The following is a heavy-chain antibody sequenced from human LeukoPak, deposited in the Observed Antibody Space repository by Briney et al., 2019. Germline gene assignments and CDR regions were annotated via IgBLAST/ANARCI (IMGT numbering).Heavy chain of an antibody. J-gene: IGHJ6*03. CDR2: IYYSGST. V-gene: IGHV4-39*07. D-gene: IGHD3-3*01. CDR3: ARTRRGDFWSGYYFGYYYYMDV. CDR1: GGSISSSSYY. Sequence: SETLSLTCTVSGGSISSSSYYWGWIRQPPGKGLEWIGSIYYSGSTNYNPSLKSRVTISVDTSKNQFSLKLSSVTAADTAVYYCARTRRGDFWSGYYFGYYYYMDVWGKGTTVTVSS.